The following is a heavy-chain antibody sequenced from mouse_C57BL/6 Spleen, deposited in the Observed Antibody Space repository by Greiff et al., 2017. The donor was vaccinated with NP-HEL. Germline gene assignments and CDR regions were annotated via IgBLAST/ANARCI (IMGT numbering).Heavy chain of an antibody. D-gene: IGHD2-10*01. CDR3: ASSYYGLDY. CDR2: INPNNGGT. J-gene: IGHJ2*01. Sequence: EVQLQQSGPELVKPGASVKISCKASGYTFTDYYMNWVKQSHGKSLEWIGDINPNNGGTSYNQKFKGKATLTVDKSSSTAYMELRSLTSEDSAVYYCASSYYGLDYWGQGTTLTVSS. CDR1: GYTFTDYY. V-gene: IGHV1-26*01.